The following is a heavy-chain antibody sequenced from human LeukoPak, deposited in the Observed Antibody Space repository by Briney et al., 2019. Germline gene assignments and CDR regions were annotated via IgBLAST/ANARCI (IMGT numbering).Heavy chain of an antibody. CDR2: ISYDGTKQ. J-gene: IGHJ4*02. D-gene: IGHD2-2*01. CDR3: ARGVYALGY. V-gene: IGHV3-30-3*01. CDR1: GFTFTNYP. Sequence: PGGSLRLSCEASGFTFTNYPMFWVRLAPAKGLEWVSGISYDGTKQNYTDSVKGRFTISRDNSKNMLFLQMNSLRPEDTAVYYCARGVYALGYWGQGTLVIVSS.